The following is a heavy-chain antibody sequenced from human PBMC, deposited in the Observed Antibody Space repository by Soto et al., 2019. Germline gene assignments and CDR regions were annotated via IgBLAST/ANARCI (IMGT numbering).Heavy chain of an antibody. J-gene: IGHJ4*02. V-gene: IGHV1-3*01. CDR1: GYTFTSYA. Sequence: ASVKVSCKASGYTFTSYAMHWVRQAPGQRLEWMGWINAGNGNTKYSQKFQGRVTITRDTSASTAYMELSSLRSEDTAVYYCARAPITIFGVVTNTLGYRAQGTPVTVSS. CDR2: INAGNGNT. D-gene: IGHD3-3*01. CDR3: ARAPITIFGVVTNTLGY.